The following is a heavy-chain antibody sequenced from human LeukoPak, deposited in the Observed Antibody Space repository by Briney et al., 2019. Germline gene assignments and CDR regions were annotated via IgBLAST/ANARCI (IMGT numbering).Heavy chain of an antibody. Sequence: PSETLSLTCTVSGGSISSSSYYWGWIRQPPGKGLEWIGSIYYSGSTYYNPSLKSRVTISVDTSKNQFSLKLSSVTAADTAVYYCASLFYDILTGYYIEAFDIWGQGTMVTVSS. CDR3: ASLFYDILTGYYIEAFDI. CDR2: IYYSGST. D-gene: IGHD3-9*01. J-gene: IGHJ3*02. CDR1: GGSISSSSYY. V-gene: IGHV4-39*07.